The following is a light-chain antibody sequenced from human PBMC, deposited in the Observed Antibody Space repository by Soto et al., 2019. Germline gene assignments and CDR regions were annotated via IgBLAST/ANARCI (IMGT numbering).Light chain of an antibody. CDR1: QSISFN. CDR3: QQYGNSPIT. Sequence: EIVMTQSPAALSVSPGERVTLSCRASQSISFNLAWYQQKPGQAPRLLIYGTSSRATGIPDRFSGSGSGTDFTLTISRLEPEDFAVYYCQQYGNSPITFGQGTRLEIK. V-gene: IGKV3-20*01. J-gene: IGKJ5*01. CDR2: GTS.